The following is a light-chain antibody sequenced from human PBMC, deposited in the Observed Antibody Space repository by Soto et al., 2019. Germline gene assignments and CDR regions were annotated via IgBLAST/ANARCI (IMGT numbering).Light chain of an antibody. CDR1: QSINSW. J-gene: IGKJ1*01. V-gene: IGKV1-5*01. CDR2: DAS. CDR3: QSYNSYSWT. Sequence: QLTQSPSTLSASVGDRVTITCRASQSINSWLAWYQQRSGKAPKLLIFDASTLESGVPSRFSGSGSGTEFTLTISRLQPDDFATYYCQSYNSYSWTFGQGTKVDI.